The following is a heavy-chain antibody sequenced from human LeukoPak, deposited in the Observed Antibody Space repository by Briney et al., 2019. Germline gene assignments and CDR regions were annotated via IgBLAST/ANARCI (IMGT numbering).Heavy chain of an antibody. V-gene: IGHV4-59*01. Sequence: PSETLSLTCTVSGGSIRSYYWSWIRQPPGKGLEWIGYIYSSGSTNYNPSLMSRVTISVDTSKNQFSLKLTSVTAADTAVYYCARAYYYGSGSYGLDYWGQGTLVTVSS. J-gene: IGHJ4*02. D-gene: IGHD3-10*01. CDR2: IYSSGST. CDR3: ARAYYYGSGSYGLDY. CDR1: GGSIRSYY.